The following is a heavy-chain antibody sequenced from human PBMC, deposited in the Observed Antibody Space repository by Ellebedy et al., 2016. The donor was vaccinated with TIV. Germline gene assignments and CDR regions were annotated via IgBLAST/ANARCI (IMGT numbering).Heavy chain of an antibody. CDR1: GFTFTSSA. V-gene: IGHV1-58*01. CDR2: IVVGSGNT. D-gene: IGHD3-10*01. J-gene: IGHJ4*02. CDR3: AADRTYYYGSGSYSV. Sequence: SVKVSCXASGFTFTSSAVQWVRQARGQRLEWIGWIVVGSGNTNYAQKFQERVTITRDMSTSTAYMELSSLRSEDTAVYYCAADRTYYYGSGSYSVWGQGTLVTVSS.